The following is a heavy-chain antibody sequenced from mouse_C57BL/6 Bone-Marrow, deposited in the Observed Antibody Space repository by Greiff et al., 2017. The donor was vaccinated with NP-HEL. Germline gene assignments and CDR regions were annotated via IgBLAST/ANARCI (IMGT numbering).Heavy chain of an antibody. V-gene: IGHV5-6*01. CDR1: GFTFSSYG. CDR3: ARGGLEPLDY. Sequence: EVHLVESGGDLVKPGGSLKLSCAASGFTFSSYGMSWVRQTPDKRLEWVATISSGGSYTYYPDSVKGRFTISRDNAKNTLYLQMSSLKSEDTAMYYCARGGLEPLDYWGQGTTLTVSS. CDR2: ISSGGSYT. D-gene: IGHD6-1*01. J-gene: IGHJ2*01.